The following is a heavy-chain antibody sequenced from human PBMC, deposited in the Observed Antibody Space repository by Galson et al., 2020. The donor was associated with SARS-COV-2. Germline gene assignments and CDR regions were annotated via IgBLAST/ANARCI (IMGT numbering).Heavy chain of an antibody. CDR1: GGSISSRGDS. CDR2: IYHSGST. J-gene: IGHJ6*02. D-gene: IGHD3-10*01. CDR3: ARVGTMYYAMDV. V-gene: IGHV4-30-2*01. Sequence: SETLSLTCAVSGGSISSRGDSWSWIRQPPGKGLEWIGYIYHSGSTYYNPSLKSRVNISVDRSKNQFSLKLSSVTAADTAVYYCARVGTMYYAMDVWGHGTTVTVSS.